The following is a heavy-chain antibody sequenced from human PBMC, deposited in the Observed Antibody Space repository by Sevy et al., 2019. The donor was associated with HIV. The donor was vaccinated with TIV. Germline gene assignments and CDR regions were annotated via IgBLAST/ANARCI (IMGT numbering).Heavy chain of an antibody. D-gene: IGHD2-21*01. V-gene: IGHV3-7*03. CDR1: RFTFSNFW. CDR2: IKQDGSEK. Sequence: GGSLRLSCAASRFTFSNFWMTWVRQAPGKGLEWVANIKQDGSEKYYVDSVRGRFTISRDNAKNSLYLQMNSLRAEAPVRYYWETSLIANTAFDICSQGTMVTIS. CDR3: ETSLIANTAFDI. J-gene: IGHJ3*02.